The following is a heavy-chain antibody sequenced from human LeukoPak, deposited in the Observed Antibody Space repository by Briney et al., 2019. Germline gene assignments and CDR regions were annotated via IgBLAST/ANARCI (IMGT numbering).Heavy chain of an antibody. Sequence: SQTLSLTCAVYGESFSDHYWSWIRQPPGKGLEWIGEINHRGSTNYNPSLKSRVTISVDTSKNQFSLKLSSVTAADTAVYYCARTKGGITSPVDYWGQGTLVTVSS. CDR1: GESFSDHY. J-gene: IGHJ4*02. D-gene: IGHD3-16*01. CDR3: ARTKGGITSPVDY. CDR2: INHRGST. V-gene: IGHV4-34*01.